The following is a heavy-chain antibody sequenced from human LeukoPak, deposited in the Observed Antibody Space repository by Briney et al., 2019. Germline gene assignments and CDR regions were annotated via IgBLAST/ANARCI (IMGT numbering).Heavy chain of an antibody. Sequence: SETPSLTCTVSGGSISSYYWSWIRQPPGKGLEWIGYIYYSGSTNYNPSLKSRVTISVDTSKNQFSLKLSSVTAADTAVYYCARVYYYDSSGYYPTFFDYWGQGTLVTVSS. CDR1: GGSISSYY. V-gene: IGHV4-59*01. CDR3: ARVYYYDSSGYYPTFFDY. J-gene: IGHJ4*02. D-gene: IGHD3-22*01. CDR2: IYYSGST.